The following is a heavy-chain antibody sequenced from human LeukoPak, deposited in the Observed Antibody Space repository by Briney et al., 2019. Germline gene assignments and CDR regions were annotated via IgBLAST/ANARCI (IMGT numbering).Heavy chain of an antibody. Sequence: GGSLRLSCAASGFTFSSYGMYWVRQAPGKGLEWVAVTSYVGSNKYYADSMKGRFTISRDNSKNTLYLQMNSLRAEDTAVYYCAKSSDTYYYDSSGYSIDYWGQGTLVTVSS. CDR2: TSYVGSNK. CDR1: GFTFSSYG. D-gene: IGHD3-22*01. V-gene: IGHV3-30*18. CDR3: AKSSDTYYYDSSGYSIDY. J-gene: IGHJ4*02.